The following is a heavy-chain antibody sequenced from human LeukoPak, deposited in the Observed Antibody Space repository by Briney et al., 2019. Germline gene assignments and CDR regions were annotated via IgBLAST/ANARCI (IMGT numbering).Heavy chain of an antibody. J-gene: IGHJ4*02. Sequence: GRSLRLSCAASGFTFSSYGMHWVRQAPGKGLEWVANIKQDGSEKYYVDSVKGRFTISRDNAKNSLYLQMNSLRAEDTAVYYCARAWGTIFGVVTIDYWGQGTLVTVSS. D-gene: IGHD3-3*01. CDR3: ARAWGTIFGVVTIDY. CDR1: GFTFSSYG. CDR2: IKQDGSEK. V-gene: IGHV3-7*01.